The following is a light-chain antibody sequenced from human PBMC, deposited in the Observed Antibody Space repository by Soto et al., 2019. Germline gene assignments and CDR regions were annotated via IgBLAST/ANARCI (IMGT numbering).Light chain of an antibody. CDR3: NSYTSSSTYV. CDR2: DVT. V-gene: IGLV2-14*03. Sequence: QSVLTQPASVSGSPGRSITISCTGTSSDVGGYNYVYWYQQHPGKVPKLMIYDVTNRPSGVSNRFSGSKSGNTASLTISGLQAEDEADYYCNSYTSSSTYVFGTGTKVTVL. CDR1: SSDVGGYNY. J-gene: IGLJ1*01.